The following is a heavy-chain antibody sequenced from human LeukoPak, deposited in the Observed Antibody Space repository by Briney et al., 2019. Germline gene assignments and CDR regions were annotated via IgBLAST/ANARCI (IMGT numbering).Heavy chain of an antibody. CDR1: GFTFSSHA. J-gene: IGHJ3*02. CDR2: ISSSGGDT. D-gene: IGHD2-8*01. V-gene: IGHV3-23*01. Sequence: PGGSLRLSCAASGFTFSSHAMSWVRQAPGKGLEWVSAISSSGGDTYYGGSVKGRFTISRDNSKNTLYLQMNSLRAEDTAVYYCAKDLGYCTNGVCSVAAFDIWGQGTMVTVSS. CDR3: AKDLGYCTNGVCSVAAFDI.